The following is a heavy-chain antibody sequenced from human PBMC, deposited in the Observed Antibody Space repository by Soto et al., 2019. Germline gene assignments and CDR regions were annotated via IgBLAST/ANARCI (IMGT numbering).Heavy chain of an antibody. CDR3: SRAPDYRKYVYYGMDV. V-gene: IGHV3-49*03. J-gene: IGHJ6*02. Sequence: GSLRLSCTPSGFTFGDYAMNWFRQAPGKGLEWVGFLRSKAYGGTTEYAASVKGRFTISRDDSKSIAYLQMNSLKTEDTAVYYCSRAPDYRKYVYYGMDVWGQGTTVTVSS. CDR2: LRSKAYGGTT. D-gene: IGHD4-4*01. CDR1: GFTFGDYA.